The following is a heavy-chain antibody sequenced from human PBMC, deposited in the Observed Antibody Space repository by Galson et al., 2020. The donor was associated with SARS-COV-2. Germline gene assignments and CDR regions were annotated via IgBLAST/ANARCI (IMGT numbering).Heavy chain of an antibody. CDR3: ARGSRGILRHIEVVTNPGAFDI. CDR1: GGSISSGRYY. J-gene: IGHJ3*02. CDR2: IYTSAST. Sequence: SETLSLTCPVSGGSISSGRYYWSWIRQPAGKGLVWFGRIYTSASTTYTPSLTSRVTISVVTSKNQFSLKLSSVTAANTAGYYGARGSRGILRHIEVVTNPGAFDIWGQGTMVTVSS. D-gene: IGHD2-21*02. V-gene: IGHV4-61*02.